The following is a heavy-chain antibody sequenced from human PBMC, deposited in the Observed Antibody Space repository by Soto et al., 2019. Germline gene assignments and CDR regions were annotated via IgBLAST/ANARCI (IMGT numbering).Heavy chain of an antibody. Sequence: GGSLRLSCAASGFTFSSYSMDWVRQAPGKGLEWVSSISSSSSYIYYADSVKGRFTISRGNAKNSLYLQMNSLRAEDTAVYYCASGGGDYLGGYYLDVCGKRTTVTVSS. CDR2: ISSSSSYI. J-gene: IGHJ6*03. D-gene: IGHD2-21*02. CDR3: ASGGGDYLGGYYLDV. V-gene: IGHV3-21*01. CDR1: GFTFSSYS.